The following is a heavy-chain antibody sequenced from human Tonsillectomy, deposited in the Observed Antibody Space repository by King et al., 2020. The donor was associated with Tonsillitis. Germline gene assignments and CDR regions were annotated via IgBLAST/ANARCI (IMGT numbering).Heavy chain of an antibody. D-gene: IGHD3-22*01. Sequence: LQLQESGPGLVKPSETLSLTCTVSGGSISSTNYYWGWIRQSPGKGLEWIGSIYYSGSTYYNPSLKSRVTVSVDTSQNQFSLKLSSVTAADTAVYYCARLAYYFDSSDLSYWYFDLWGRGTLVTVSS. J-gene: IGHJ2*01. V-gene: IGHV4-39*01. CDR2: IYYSGST. CDR1: GGSISSTNYY. CDR3: ARLAYYFDSSDLSYWYFDL.